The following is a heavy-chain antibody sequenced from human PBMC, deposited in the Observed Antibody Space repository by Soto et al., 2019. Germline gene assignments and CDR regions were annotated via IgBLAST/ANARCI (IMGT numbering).Heavy chain of an antibody. J-gene: IGHJ4*02. CDR1: GYTFTSYY. CDR2: INPSGGST. Sequence: GASVKVSCKASGYTFTSYYMHWVRQAPGQGLEWMGIINPSGGSTSYAQKFQGRVTMTRDTSTSTAYMELSSLRSEDTAVYYCARDPIVVVPAAYFDYWGQGTLVTVS. V-gene: IGHV1-46*01. CDR3: ARDPIVVVPAAYFDY. D-gene: IGHD2-2*01.